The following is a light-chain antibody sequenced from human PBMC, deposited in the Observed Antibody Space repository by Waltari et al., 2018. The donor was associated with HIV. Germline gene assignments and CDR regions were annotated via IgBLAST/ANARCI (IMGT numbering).Light chain of an antibody. CDR3: QTTDYDGTWV. J-gene: IGLJ3*02. Sequence: SYDLTQTPSVSVSPGQTARINCSRGALPKKYSSWYRQKAGQAPMLLIYKDIERTSGITGRMYGSGSGTGVTLTSGDVKAEDEDDYFCQTTDYDGTWVFGGGTKLTV. V-gene: IGLV3-25*03. CDR2: KDI. CDR1: ALPKKY.